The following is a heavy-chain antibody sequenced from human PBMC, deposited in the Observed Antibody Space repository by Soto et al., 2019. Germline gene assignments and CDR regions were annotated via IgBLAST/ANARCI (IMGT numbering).Heavy chain of an antibody. CDR3: AHSQDYCEDWFDP. J-gene: IGHJ5*02. Sequence: QITLKESGPTLVKPTQTLTLTCTSSGFSLSTSGVGVGWIRQPPGKALEWLALIYWDDDKRYSSSLKSRPTITKDTSKNQVVLTMTNMDPVDTATYYCAHSQDYCEDWFDPWGQGTLVTVSS. CDR2: IYWDDDK. CDR1: GFSLSTSGVG. D-gene: IGHD4-17*01. V-gene: IGHV2-5*02.